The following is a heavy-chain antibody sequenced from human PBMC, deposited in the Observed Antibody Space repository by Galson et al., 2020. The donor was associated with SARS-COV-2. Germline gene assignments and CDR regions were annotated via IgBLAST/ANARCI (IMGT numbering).Heavy chain of an antibody. CDR2: IDPSDSYT. CDR1: GYSFTSYW. Sequence: HGASLKISCKGSGYSFTSYWISWVRQMPGKGLEWMGRIDPSDSYTNYSPSFQGHVTISADKSFSTAYLQWSSLKASDTAMYYCARHLDLGLHYYLDVWGKVTTVTVSS. J-gene: IGHJ6*03. CDR3: ARHLDLGLHYYLDV. D-gene: IGHD1-7*01. V-gene: IGHV5-10-1*01.